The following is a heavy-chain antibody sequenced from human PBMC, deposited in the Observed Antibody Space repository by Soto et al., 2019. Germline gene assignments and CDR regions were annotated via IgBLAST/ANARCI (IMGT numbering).Heavy chain of an antibody. D-gene: IGHD2-15*01. V-gene: IGHV4-59*12. CDR2: IYYSGST. J-gene: IGHJ6*03. Sequence: SETLSLTCTVSGGSISSYYWSWIRQPPGKGLEWIGYIYYSGSTNYNPSLKSRVTISVDTSKNQSSLKLSSVTAADTAVYYCARGATYCSGGSCYPTHYYMDVWGKGTTVTVSS. CDR3: ARGATYCSGGSCYPTHYYMDV. CDR1: GGSISSYY.